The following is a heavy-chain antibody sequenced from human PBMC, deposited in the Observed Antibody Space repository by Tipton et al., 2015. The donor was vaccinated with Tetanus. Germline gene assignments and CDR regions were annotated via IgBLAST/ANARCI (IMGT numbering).Heavy chain of an antibody. Sequence: TLSLTCTVSGGSISRGGYYWSWIRQHPGKGLEWIGDIYFSGSTYYNPSLKSRVTISVDTSKNQFSLKLNSVTAADTAVYYCARDQARGARGWNYFDYWGQETLVTVSS. D-gene: IGHD1-26*01. J-gene: IGHJ4*02. CDR2: IYFSGST. CDR3: ARDQARGARGWNYFDY. V-gene: IGHV4-31*03. CDR1: GGSISRGGYY.